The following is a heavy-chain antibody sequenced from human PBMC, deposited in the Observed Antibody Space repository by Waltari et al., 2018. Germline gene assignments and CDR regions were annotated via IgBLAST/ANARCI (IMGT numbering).Heavy chain of an antibody. CDR2: ISRRGSTI. V-gene: IGHV3-11*04. Sequence: VKPGGSLRLSCAASGFTFGDYYMGWIRQAPGKGLEWVSYISRRGSTIYYADSVKGRFAISRDNAKNSLFLQMNSLRAEDTAVYYCAKAPIEAVADNWGQGTLVTVSS. CDR1: GFTFGDYY. J-gene: IGHJ4*02. D-gene: IGHD6-19*01. CDR3: AKAPIEAVADN.